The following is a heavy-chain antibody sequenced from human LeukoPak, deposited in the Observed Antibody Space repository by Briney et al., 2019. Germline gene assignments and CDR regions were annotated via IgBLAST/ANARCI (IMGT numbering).Heavy chain of an antibody. D-gene: IGHD6-13*01. CDR3: AKPIPGVAAAGDY. V-gene: IGHV3-48*04. CDR2: ISSSSSTI. Sequence: GGSLRLSCAASGFTFSSYSMNWVRQAPGKGLEWVSYISSSSSTIYYADSVKGRFTISRDNAKNSLYLQMNSLRAEDTAVYYCAKPIPGVAAAGDYWGQGTLVTVSS. J-gene: IGHJ4*02. CDR1: GFTFSSYS.